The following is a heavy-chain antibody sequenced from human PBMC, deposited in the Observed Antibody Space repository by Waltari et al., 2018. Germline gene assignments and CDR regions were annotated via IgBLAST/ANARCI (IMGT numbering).Heavy chain of an antibody. CDR2: IHPSVTT. J-gene: IGHJ5*02. V-gene: IGHV4-4*02. CDR1: GVSISSSNW. Sequence: QVQLQESGPGLVTPSGTLSLTCAVSGVSISSSNWWSLVRQPPGKGLEWLGEIHPSVTTNYNPSLKSRVTISVDNSKIQFSLKLSPVTAADTAAYYCARDRGLRGGYDSWGQGTLVTVSS. D-gene: IGHD5-12*01. CDR3: ARDRGLRGGYDS.